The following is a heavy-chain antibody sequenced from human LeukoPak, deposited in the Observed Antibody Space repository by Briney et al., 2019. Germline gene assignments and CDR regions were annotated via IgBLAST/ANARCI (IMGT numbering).Heavy chain of an antibody. V-gene: IGHV3-11*04. CDR1: GFTFSDYY. CDR3: ARDNNGGDY. Sequence: GGSLRLSCAASGFTFSDYYMIWIRQAPGKGLEHISKISSSSNTISYAESVEGRFTVSRDSAKKSLYLQMNSLRAEDTAVYYGARDNNGGDYWGQGTLVTVSS. D-gene: IGHD3-16*01. J-gene: IGHJ4*02. CDR2: ISSSSNTI.